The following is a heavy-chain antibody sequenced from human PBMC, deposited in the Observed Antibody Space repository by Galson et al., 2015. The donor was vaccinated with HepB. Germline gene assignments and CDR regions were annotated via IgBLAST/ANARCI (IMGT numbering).Heavy chain of an antibody. Sequence: SVKVSCTASGYSFINYAISWVRQAPGKGLEWMGGISAYNRNTDYAQIFQGRFTMTTDTSKNTAYMEVSSLRSDDTAIYYCARGRYSSSPPDFWGQGSVVTVSS. V-gene: IGHV1-18*01. CDR3: ARGRYSSSPPDF. CDR1: GYSFINYA. D-gene: IGHD6-19*01. CDR2: ISAYNRNT. J-gene: IGHJ4*02.